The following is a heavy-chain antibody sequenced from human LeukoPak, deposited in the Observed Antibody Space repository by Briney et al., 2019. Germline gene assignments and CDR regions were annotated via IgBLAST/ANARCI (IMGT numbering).Heavy chain of an antibody. CDR3: ARGPSYGDWYFDY. D-gene: IGHD4-17*01. Sequence: SETLSLTCTVSGGSISSYYWSWIRQPPGKGLEWIGYIYYSGSTNYNPSLKSRVTILVDTSKNQFSLKLSSVTAADTAVYYCARGPSYGDWYFDYWGQGTLVTVSS. J-gene: IGHJ4*02. CDR1: GGSISSYY. CDR2: IYYSGST. V-gene: IGHV4-59*12.